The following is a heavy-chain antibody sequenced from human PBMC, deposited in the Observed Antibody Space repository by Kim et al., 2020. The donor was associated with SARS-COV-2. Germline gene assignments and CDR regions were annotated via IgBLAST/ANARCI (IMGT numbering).Heavy chain of an antibody. V-gene: IGHV3-15*01. Sequence: GGSLRLSCSASGFTFSNAWMSWVRQAPGKGLEWVCRIKSKRDGGSTDYAAPVKGRFTISSDDSKNTLYLQMNSLKTEDTAVYYCTTDTFDWLLGYWGQGTLVTVSS. J-gene: IGHJ4*02. CDR1: GFTFSNAW. D-gene: IGHD3-9*01. CDR2: IKSKRDGGST. CDR3: TTDTFDWLLGY.